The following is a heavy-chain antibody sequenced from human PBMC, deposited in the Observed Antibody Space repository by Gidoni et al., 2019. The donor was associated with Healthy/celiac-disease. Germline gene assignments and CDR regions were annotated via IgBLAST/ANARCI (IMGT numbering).Heavy chain of an antibody. V-gene: IGHV3-23*01. J-gene: IGHJ4*02. CDR2: ISGSGGST. D-gene: IGHD5-12*01. CDR3: AKEGSGYDYYYFDY. CDR1: GFPFSSYA. Sequence: VQLLVSGGGLVQPGVSLSLSCAASGFPFSSYAMSWVRQPPGKGLAGVSAISGSGGSTYYADSVKGRFTISRDNSKNTLYLQMNSLRAEDTAVYYCAKEGSGYDYYYFDYWGQGTLVTVSS.